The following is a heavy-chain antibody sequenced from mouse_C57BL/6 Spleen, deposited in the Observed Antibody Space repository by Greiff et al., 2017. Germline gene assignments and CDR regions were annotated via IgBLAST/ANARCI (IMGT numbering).Heavy chain of an antibody. V-gene: IGHV1-59*01. CDR3: ASPGGNSHWYFDV. Sequence: QVQLQQPGAELVRPGTSVKLSCKASGYTFTSYWMHWVKQRPGQGLEWIGVIDPSDSYTNYNQKFKGKATLTVDTASSTAYMQLSSLTSEDSAVYYCASPGGNSHWYFDVWGTGTTVTVSS. CDR1: GYTFTSYW. D-gene: IGHD2-1*01. CDR2: IDPSDSYT. J-gene: IGHJ1*03.